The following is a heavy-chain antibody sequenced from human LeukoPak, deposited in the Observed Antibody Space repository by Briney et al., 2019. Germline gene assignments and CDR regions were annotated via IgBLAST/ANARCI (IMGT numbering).Heavy chain of an antibody. J-gene: IGHJ4*02. CDR1: VFTFSRQE. Sequence: PGGSLSLSCAASVFTFSRQEMKWARQAPGEGLEWVAVISYDRSNKYYARAVKGRLTISRHNPKHPLYLQMNSLRAKDTAVYYCARAQTRALGNFDYWGQGNLVPVSS. D-gene: IGHD4-23*01. CDR3: ARAQTRALGNFDY. CDR2: ISYDRSNK. V-gene: IGHV3-30*04.